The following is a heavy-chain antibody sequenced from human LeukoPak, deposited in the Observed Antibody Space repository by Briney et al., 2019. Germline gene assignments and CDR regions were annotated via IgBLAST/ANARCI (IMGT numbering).Heavy chain of an antibody. CDR2: ISGSNGNT. J-gene: IGHJ6*03. D-gene: IGHD3-10*01. CDR3: ASFTYGSGSYGDRYYYYMDV. Sequence: ASVKVSCKASSYTFTRYGISWVRQAPGQGLEWMGWISGSNGNTNYAQKLQGRVTMTTDTSTSTAYMELRSLRSDDTAVYYCASFTYGSGSYGDRYYYYMDVWGKGTTVTISS. CDR1: SYTFTRYG. V-gene: IGHV1-18*01.